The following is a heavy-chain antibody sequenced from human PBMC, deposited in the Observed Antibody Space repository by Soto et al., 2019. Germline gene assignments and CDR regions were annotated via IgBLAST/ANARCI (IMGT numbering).Heavy chain of an antibody. CDR3: ARQSSDYYYYYYGMDV. D-gene: IGHD6-6*01. V-gene: IGHV5-10-1*01. Sequence: GVSQKNRWKGAGGSSIGFGVSWVRQMTGKGLEWMGRIDPSDSYTNYSPSFQGHVTISADKSISTAYLQWSSLKASDTAMYYCARQSSDYYYYYYGMDVWGQGTTVTVSS. CDR1: GGSSIGFG. CDR2: IDPSDSYT. J-gene: IGHJ6*02.